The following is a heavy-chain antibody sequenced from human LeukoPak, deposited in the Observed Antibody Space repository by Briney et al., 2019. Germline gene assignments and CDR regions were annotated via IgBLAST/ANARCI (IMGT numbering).Heavy chain of an antibody. Sequence: KASETLSLTCTVSRGSISGFDWSWIRQPPGKGLEWIGYVSDSGSTNYNSSLRSRVTISRDTSTNQFSLKLSSVTTADTAVYYCATARQLLVFGSWGQGTLVTVSS. CDR1: RGSISGFD. J-gene: IGHJ5*01. CDR3: ATARQLLVFGS. D-gene: IGHD6-13*01. CDR2: VSDSGST. V-gene: IGHV4-59*01.